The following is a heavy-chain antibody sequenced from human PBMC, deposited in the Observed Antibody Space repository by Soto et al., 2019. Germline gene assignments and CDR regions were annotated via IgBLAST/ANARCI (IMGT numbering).Heavy chain of an antibody. CDR3: AREKGGFGEDIYYYYGMDV. CDR2: IWYDGSNK. V-gene: IGHV3-33*01. J-gene: IGHJ6*02. CDR1: GFTFSSYG. Sequence: GGSLRLSCAASGFTFSSYGMHWVRQAPGKGLEWVAVIWYDGSNKYYADSVKGRFTISRDNSKNTLYLQMNSLRAEDTAVYYCTAREKGGFGEDIYYYYGMDVWGQGTTVTVSS. D-gene: IGHD3-10*01.